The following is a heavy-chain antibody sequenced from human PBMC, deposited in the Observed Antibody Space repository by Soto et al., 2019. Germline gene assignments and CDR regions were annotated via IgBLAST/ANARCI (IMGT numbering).Heavy chain of an antibody. D-gene: IGHD3-3*01. CDR2: INAGTGNT. CDR3: AIGSGYYNPVY. Sequence: ASVKAASKAPGYTFTSYAMHWVRQAPGQRLEWMGWINAGTGNTKYSQKFQGRVTIIRDTSASTAYMELSSLRSEDTAVYYCAIGSGYYNPVYWGQGTLGTVSS. J-gene: IGHJ4*02. V-gene: IGHV1-3*01. CDR1: GYTFTSYA.